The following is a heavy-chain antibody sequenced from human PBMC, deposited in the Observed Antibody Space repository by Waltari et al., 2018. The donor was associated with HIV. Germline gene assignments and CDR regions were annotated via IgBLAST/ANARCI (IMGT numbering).Heavy chain of an antibody. V-gene: IGHV4-30-4*01. Sequence: QVQLQESGPGLVKPSQTLSLTCTVSGGSISSGDYYWSWIRQPPGKGLGWLGYIYYSGSTYYNPSLKSRVTISVDTSKNQFSLKLSSVIAADTAVYYCARAPCGGDCYSSSGVAYYYYGMDVWGQGTTVTVSS. J-gene: IGHJ6*02. CDR2: IYYSGST. D-gene: IGHD2-21*02. CDR3: ARAPCGGDCYSSSGVAYYYYGMDV. CDR1: GGSISSGDYY.